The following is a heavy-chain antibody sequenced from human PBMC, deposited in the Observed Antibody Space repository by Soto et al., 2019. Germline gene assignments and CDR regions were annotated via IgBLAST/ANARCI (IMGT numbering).Heavy chain of an antibody. CDR2: IIPMFGTP. V-gene: IGHV1-69*06. CDR1: GDTFTHFA. Sequence: QVQLVQSGTEVKKSGSSVKVSCKAYGDTFTHFALSGLRQAPGQGLEWMGGIIPMFGTPNYAQKFQGTVTITADRSKSTAYLELRSLRSEDTAMYYCARGLRGYTGPDGGGAFDIWGQGTMVTVSS. D-gene: IGHD3-22*01. J-gene: IGHJ3*02. CDR3: ARGLRGYTGPDGGGAFDI.